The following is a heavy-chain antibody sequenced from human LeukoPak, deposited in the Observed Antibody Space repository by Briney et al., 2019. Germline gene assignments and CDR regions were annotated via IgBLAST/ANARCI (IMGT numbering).Heavy chain of an antibody. V-gene: IGHV3-30*02. CDR2: IQFDGGDI. CDR1: GLTFSNHG. J-gene: IGHJ4*02. Sequence: PGGSLRLSCVASGLTFSNHGMHWVRQAPGKGLEWVAFIQFDGGDIFYADSVKGRFTISRDNSKNTLFLQMNSLTSDDTAMYYCAEDQQLEPFHYWGRGTLVTVSS. D-gene: IGHD1-1*01. CDR3: AEDQQLEPFHY.